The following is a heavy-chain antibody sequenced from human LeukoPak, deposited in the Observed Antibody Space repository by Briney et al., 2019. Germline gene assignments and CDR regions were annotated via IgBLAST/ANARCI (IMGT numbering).Heavy chain of an antibody. CDR1: GYTLTELS. J-gene: IGHJ4*02. CDR2: FDPEDDEI. D-gene: IGHD1-7*01. CDR3: ATETGNFYFYS. Sequence: DSVKVSCKVSGYTLTELSMHWVRQAPGKGLEWMGGFDPEDDEIIYAQRFQGRVTMTEDASTDTAYMELRSLRSEDTAVYYCATETGNFYFYSWGQGTLVTVSS. V-gene: IGHV1-24*01.